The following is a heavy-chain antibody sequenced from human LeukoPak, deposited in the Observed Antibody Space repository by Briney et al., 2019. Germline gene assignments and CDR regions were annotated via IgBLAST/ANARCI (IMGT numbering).Heavy chain of an antibody. CDR3: AKDGQWLVTGYFDY. Sequence: PGGSLRLSCAASGFTLDDYAMHWVRQAPGKGLEWVSGISWNSGSIGYADSVKGRFTISRDNAKNSLYLQMNSLRAEDTALYYCAKDGQWLVTGYFDYWGQGTLVTVSS. CDR2: ISWNSGSI. CDR1: GFTLDDYA. J-gene: IGHJ4*02. D-gene: IGHD6-19*01. V-gene: IGHV3-9*01.